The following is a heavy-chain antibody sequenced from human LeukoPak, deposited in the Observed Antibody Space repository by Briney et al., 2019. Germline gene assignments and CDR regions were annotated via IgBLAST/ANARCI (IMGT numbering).Heavy chain of an antibody. J-gene: IGHJ4*02. V-gene: IGHV3-23*01. CDR3: AREGEQWELQLGY. CDR2: INGGGGST. Sequence: GGSLRLSCATSEFTFSSYAMSWVRQAPGKGLEWVSAINGGGGSTYYADSVKGRFTVSRDNSKNTLYLQMNSLRAEDTAVYYCAREGEQWELQLGYWGQGTLVTVSS. CDR1: EFTFSSYA. D-gene: IGHD1-26*01.